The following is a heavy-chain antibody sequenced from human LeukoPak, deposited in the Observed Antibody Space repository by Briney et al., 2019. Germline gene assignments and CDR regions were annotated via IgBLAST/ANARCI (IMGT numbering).Heavy chain of an antibody. CDR1: GFTLSGHW. CDR2: INPDGSST. CDR3: ITSSSGPADF. D-gene: IGHD2-15*01. Sequence: GGSLRLSCAASGFTLSGHWMHWVRQAPGEGLVWVSRINPDGSSTSYADSVRGRFTISRDNAKNTVYLQMNTLRGEDTAVFYCITSSSGPADFWGQGTLVTVSS. J-gene: IGHJ4*02. V-gene: IGHV3-74*01.